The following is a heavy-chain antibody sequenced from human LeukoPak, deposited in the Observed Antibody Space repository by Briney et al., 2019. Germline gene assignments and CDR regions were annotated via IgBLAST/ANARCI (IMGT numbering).Heavy chain of an antibody. D-gene: IGHD3-22*01. CDR1: GFTFSSYA. J-gene: IGHJ4*02. CDR3: AKLQYYYDSSGYYLYSFDY. Sequence: GGSLRLSCAASGFTFSSYAMSWVRQAPGKGLEWVSSISGSGGNTYYADSVKGRFTISRDNSKNTLYLQMNSLRAEDTAVYYCAKLQYYYDSSGYYLYSFDYWGQGTLVTVSS. CDR2: ISGSGGNT. V-gene: IGHV3-23*01.